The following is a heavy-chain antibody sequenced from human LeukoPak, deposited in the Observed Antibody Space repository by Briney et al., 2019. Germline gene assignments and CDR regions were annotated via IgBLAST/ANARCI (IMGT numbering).Heavy chain of an antibody. V-gene: IGHV3-30-3*01. D-gene: IGHD6-19*01. CDR1: GFTFSSYA. CDR3: ARQEEGWSNDY. J-gene: IGHJ4*02. Sequence: PGGSLRLSCAASGFTFSSYAMHWVRQAPGKGLEWVAVISYDGSNKYYADSVKGRFTISRDNSKNTLYLQMNSLRAEDTAVYYCARQEEGWSNDYWGQGTLVTASS. CDR2: ISYDGSNK.